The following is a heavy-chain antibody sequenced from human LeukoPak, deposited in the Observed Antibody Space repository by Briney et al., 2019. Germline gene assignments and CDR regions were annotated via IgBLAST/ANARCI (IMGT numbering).Heavy chain of an antibody. J-gene: IGHJ4*02. CDR3: ARGTTYYYDSSGYYGSGY. D-gene: IGHD3-22*01. V-gene: IGHV3-11*01. CDR2: ISSSGSTI. Sequence: GGSLRLSCAASGFTFSDYHMSWIRQAPGKGLEWVSYISSSGSTIYYADSVKGRFTISRDNAKNSLYLQMNSLRAEDTAVYYCARGTTYYYDSSGYYGSGYWGQGTLVTVSS. CDR1: GFTFSDYH.